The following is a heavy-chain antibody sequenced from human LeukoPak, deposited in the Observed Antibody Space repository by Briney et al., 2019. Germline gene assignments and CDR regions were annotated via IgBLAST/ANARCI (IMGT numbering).Heavy chain of an antibody. CDR3: ARDVWSTSLDYYYYYYMDV. V-gene: IGHV4-30-2*01. Sequence: PSQTLSLTCTVSGGSISSGGYYWSWIRQPPGKGLEWIGYIYHSGSTYYNPSLKSRVTISVDRSKNQFSLKLSSVTAADTAVYYCARDVWSTSLDYYYYYYMDVWGKGTTVTVSS. J-gene: IGHJ6*03. CDR1: GGSISSGGYY. CDR2: IYHSGST. D-gene: IGHD2-2*01.